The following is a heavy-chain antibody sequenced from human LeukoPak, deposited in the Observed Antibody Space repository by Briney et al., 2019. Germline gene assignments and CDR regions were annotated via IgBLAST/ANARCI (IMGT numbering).Heavy chain of an antibody. CDR2: FDPEDGET. J-gene: IGHJ4*02. D-gene: IGHD1-1*01. Sequence: GASVKVSCKASGYTFTGYYMHWVRQAPGKGLEWMGGFDPEDGETIYAQKFQGRVTMTEDTSTDTAYMELSSLRSEDTAVYYCATCVHDGVPGFDYWGQGTLVTVSS. V-gene: IGHV1-24*01. CDR3: ATCVHDGVPGFDY. CDR1: GYTFTGYY.